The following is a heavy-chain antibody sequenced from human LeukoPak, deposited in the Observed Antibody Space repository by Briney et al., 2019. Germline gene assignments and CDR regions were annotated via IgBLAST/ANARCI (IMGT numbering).Heavy chain of an antibody. CDR2: INHSGST. V-gene: IGHV4-34*01. Sequence: SETLSLTCAVYGGSFSGYYWSWIRQPPGKGLEWIGEINHSGSTNYNPSLKSRVTISVGTSKNQFSLKLSSVTAADTAVYYCARGRKRYMDVWGKGTTVTVSS. D-gene: IGHD1-14*01. CDR3: ARGRKRYMDV. CDR1: GGSFSGYY. J-gene: IGHJ6*03.